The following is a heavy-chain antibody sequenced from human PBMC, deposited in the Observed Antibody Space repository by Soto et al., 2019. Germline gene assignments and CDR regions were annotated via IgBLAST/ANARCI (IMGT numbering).Heavy chain of an antibody. J-gene: IGHJ4*02. CDR2: IYSGGST. CDR3: ARTQLWFYFDY. V-gene: IGHV3-53*01. CDR1: GFTVSSNY. D-gene: IGHD5-18*01. Sequence: EVQLVESGGGLIQPGGSLRLSCAASGFTVSSNYMSWVRQSPGKGLEWVSVIYSGGSTYYADSVKGRFTISRDNSKNTLYLQMNSLRAEDTAVYYCARTQLWFYFDYWGQGTLVTVSS.